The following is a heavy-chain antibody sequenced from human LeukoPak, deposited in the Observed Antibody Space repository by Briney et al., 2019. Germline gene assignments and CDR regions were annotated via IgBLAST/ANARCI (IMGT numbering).Heavy chain of an antibody. CDR3: ARAPRVDYMDV. Sequence: GGSLRLSCAASGFTFSSYWMSWVRQAPGKGLEWVANIKQDGSEKYYVGSVKGRFTISRDNAKNSLYLQMNSLRAEDTAVYYCARAPRVDYMDVWGKGTTVTVSS. D-gene: IGHD2-15*01. CDR2: IKQDGSEK. CDR1: GFTFSSYW. V-gene: IGHV3-7*01. J-gene: IGHJ6*03.